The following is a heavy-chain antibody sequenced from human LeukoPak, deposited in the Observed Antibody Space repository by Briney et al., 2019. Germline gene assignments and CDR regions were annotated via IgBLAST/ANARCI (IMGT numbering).Heavy chain of an antibody. CDR3: ARRGISQGYYMDV. D-gene: IGHD2-21*01. CDR1: GGSIRNGDHY. J-gene: IGHJ6*03. Sequence: SETLSLTCNVSGGSIRNGDHYWGWIRQPPGKGLEWIGRIYYSGSTYYNPSLKSRVTISVDTSKNHFSLKLISVTAADTAVYYCARRGISQGYYMDVWGKGTTVTISS. CDR2: IYYSGST. V-gene: IGHV4-39*02.